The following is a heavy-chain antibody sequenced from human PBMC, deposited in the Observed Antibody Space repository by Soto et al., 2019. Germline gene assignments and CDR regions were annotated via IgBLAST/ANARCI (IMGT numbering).Heavy chain of an antibody. V-gene: IGHV1-18*01. CDR3: AREGYSSGFDPFDF. CDR2: ISGYNGRT. Sequence: QVQLEQSGDAVKKPGASVKVSCKASGYNFRNFGITWVRQASGLGLEWLGWISGYNGRTSSARNFRDRVVLTTDTATNTAYMELRCLTSDDTAIYYCAREGYSSGFDPFDFWGQGTKVTVSS. D-gene: IGHD5-18*01. CDR1: GYNFRNFG. J-gene: IGHJ3*01.